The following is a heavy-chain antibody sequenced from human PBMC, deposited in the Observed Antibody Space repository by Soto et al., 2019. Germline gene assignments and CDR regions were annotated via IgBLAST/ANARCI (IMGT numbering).Heavy chain of an antibody. D-gene: IGHD3-10*01. CDR1: GYTFTAYY. CDR2: INPKFGDT. CDR3: ARNLAYYYGPGSGNGHGV. Sequence: QVQLVQSGAEVKEPGDSVRVSCEASGYTFTAYYIHWVRQAPGQGLEWMGWINPKFGDTTYAQDFQGRISLSREISIRTVYMDLSKLTSDDTAIYYCARNLAYYYGPGSGNGHGVWGQGTTVNVFS. J-gene: IGHJ6*02. V-gene: IGHV1-2*02.